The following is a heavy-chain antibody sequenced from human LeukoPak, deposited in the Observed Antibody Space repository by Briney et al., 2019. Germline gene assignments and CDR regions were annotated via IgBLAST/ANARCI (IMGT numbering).Heavy chain of an antibody. CDR1: GFTFSSYA. Sequence: PGGSLRLSCAASGFTFSSYAMSWVRQAPGKGLEWVSAISGSGGSTYYADSVKGRFTISRDNSKNTLYLQMNSLRAEDTAVYYCAKTKGKAYDSSGYYYVTYFDYWGQGTLVTVSS. J-gene: IGHJ4*02. V-gene: IGHV3-23*01. D-gene: IGHD3-22*01. CDR2: ISGSGGST. CDR3: AKTKGKAYDSSGYYYVTYFDY.